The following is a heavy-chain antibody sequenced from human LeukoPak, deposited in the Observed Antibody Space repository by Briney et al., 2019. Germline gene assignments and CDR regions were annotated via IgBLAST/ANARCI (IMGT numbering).Heavy chain of an antibody. J-gene: IGHJ4*02. CDR3: ARVGTAIVGAAADY. Sequence: GASVKVSCKASGYTFTSYGISWVRQAPGQGLEWIGWINAYNGNTNYAQKLQGRVTMTTDTSTSTAYMELRSLRSDDTAVYYCARVGTAIVGAAADYWGQGTLVTVSS. CDR1: GYTFTSYG. CDR2: INAYNGNT. V-gene: IGHV1-18*01. D-gene: IGHD1-26*01.